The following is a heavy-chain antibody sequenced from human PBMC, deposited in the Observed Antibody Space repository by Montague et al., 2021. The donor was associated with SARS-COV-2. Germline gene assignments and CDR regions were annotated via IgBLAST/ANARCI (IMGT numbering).Heavy chain of an antibody. V-gene: IGHV4-4*07. Sequence: SETLSLTCTVSGXSISGYYWSWFRQSAGKGLEWIGRIYNSGSTSYNPSLKSRVTMSVDTSKNQFSLKLSSVTAADTAVYYCVRDQGRSNWNYPDYWGQGTLVTVSS. CDR3: VRDQGRSNWNYPDY. J-gene: IGHJ4*02. D-gene: IGHD1-20*01. CDR2: IYNSGST. CDR1: GXSISGYY.